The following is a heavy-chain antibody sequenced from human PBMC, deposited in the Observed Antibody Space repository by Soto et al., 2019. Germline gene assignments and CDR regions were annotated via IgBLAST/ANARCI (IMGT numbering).Heavy chain of an antibody. D-gene: IGHD1-7*01. Sequence: GGSLRLSCAASGFTFSSYGMHWVRQAPGKGLEWVAVISYDGSNKYSADSVKGRFTISRDNSKNTLYVQMNSLRAEDTAVYYCAKDRYKWNYEDYFDHWGQGTQVTVSS. V-gene: IGHV3-30*18. CDR2: ISYDGSNK. CDR1: GFTFSSYG. J-gene: IGHJ4*02. CDR3: AKDRYKWNYEDYFDH.